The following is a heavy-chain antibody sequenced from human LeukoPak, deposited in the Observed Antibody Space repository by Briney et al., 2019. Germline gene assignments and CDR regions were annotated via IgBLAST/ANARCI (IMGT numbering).Heavy chain of an antibody. CDR3: ARDLSGNSYFDY. CDR1: EFTFSSYP. J-gene: IGHJ4*02. V-gene: IGHV3-30-3*01. Sequence: GGSLRLSCAASEFTFSSYPMHWVRQAPGKGLEWVAVISYDGSNRYYIDSVKGRFTISRDNSKNTLYLQMNSLRAEDTAVYYCARDLSGNSYFDYWGQGTLVTVSS. CDR2: ISYDGSNR. D-gene: IGHD4-23*01.